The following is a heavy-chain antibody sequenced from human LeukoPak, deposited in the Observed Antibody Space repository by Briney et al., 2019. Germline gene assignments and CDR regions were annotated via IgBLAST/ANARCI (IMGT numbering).Heavy chain of an antibody. CDR1: GFTFDDYA. Sequence: GGSLKLSCAASGFTFDDYAMRWVRQAPGKGLEWVSLISGDGGTTYYTDSVWGRFTISRDNSKNSLYLQINSLRTEDTALYYCAKDRGSSGNLFDYWGQGTLVTVSS. CDR2: ISGDGGTT. D-gene: IGHD3-22*01. V-gene: IGHV3-43*02. CDR3: AKDRGSSGNLFDY. J-gene: IGHJ4*02.